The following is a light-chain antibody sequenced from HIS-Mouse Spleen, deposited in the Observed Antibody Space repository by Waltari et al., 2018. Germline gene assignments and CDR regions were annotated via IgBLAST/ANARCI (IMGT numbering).Light chain of an antibody. J-gene: IGLJ3*02. V-gene: IGLV2-14*03. CDR2: DVS. CDR3: SSYTSSSTRV. Sequence: QSALTQPASVSGSPGQSSTISCTGTRSDVGGSHYVPWYQPHPGKAPKLMIYDVSNRPSGVSNRFSGSKSGNTASLTISGLQAEDEADHYCSSYTSSSTRVFGGGTKLTVL. CDR1: RSDVGGSHY.